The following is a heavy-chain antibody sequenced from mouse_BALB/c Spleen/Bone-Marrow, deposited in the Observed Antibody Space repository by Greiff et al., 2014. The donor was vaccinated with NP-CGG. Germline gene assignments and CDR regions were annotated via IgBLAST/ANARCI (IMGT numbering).Heavy chain of an antibody. CDR1: GFNIKDTY. V-gene: IGHV14-3*02. CDR3: ARSGDGPFAY. J-gene: IGHJ3*01. CDR2: IDPANGNT. Sequence: EVQLQQSGAELVKPGASVKLSCTASGFNIKDTYIHWVKQRPEQGPEWIGRIDPANGNTKYGPKFQGRATVTTDTSSNTASLQLSNPTSEDTAVYYCARSGDGPFAYWGQGTLVTVSA. D-gene: IGHD2-3*01.